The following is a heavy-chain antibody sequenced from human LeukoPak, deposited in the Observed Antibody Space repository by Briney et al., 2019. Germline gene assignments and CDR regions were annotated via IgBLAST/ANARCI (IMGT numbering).Heavy chain of an antibody. CDR3: ARDLDIVVVPASWFYP. CDR2: LNSDGSSS. CDR1: GFTFNNYW. Sequence: GGSLRLSCAASGFTFNNYWMHWVRHAPGKGLVWVSRLNSDGSSSAFADSMKGRFTISRDDAKNSLSLQMNSLRAEDTAVYYCARDLDIVVVPASWFYPWGQGTLVTVSS. D-gene: IGHD2-2*03. V-gene: IGHV3-74*01. J-gene: IGHJ5*02.